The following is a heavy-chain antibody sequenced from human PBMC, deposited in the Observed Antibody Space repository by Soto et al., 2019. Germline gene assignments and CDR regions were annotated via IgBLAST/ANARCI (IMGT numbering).Heavy chain of an antibody. CDR2: ISGSGGST. V-gene: IGHV3-23*01. J-gene: IGHJ4*02. CDR3: AKDPYYYDSSGYYFPGGDYFDY. Sequence: EVQLLESGGGLVQPGGSLRVSCAASGFTFSSYAMSWVRQAPGKGLEWVSGISGSGGSTYYADSVKGRFTNSRDNYKNTLYLQMNSLRAEDTGVYYCAKDPYYYDSSGYYFPGGDYFDYWGQGTLVTVSS. CDR1: GFTFSSYA. D-gene: IGHD3-22*01.